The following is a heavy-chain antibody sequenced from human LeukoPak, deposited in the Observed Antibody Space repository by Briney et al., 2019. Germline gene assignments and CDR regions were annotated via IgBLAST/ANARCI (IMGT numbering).Heavy chain of an antibody. J-gene: IGHJ4*02. CDR3: ARDGGNEGGAMYY. V-gene: IGHV3-11*01. Sequence: PGGSLRLSCAASGFTFSDYYMSWIRQAPGKGLEWVSYISSSGSTIYYADSVKGRFTISREHPKKPLYLKMNSLRAEDPAVYYCARDGGNEGGAMYYWGQGTLVTVSS. CDR2: ISSSGSTI. D-gene: IGHD3-16*01. CDR1: GFTFSDYY.